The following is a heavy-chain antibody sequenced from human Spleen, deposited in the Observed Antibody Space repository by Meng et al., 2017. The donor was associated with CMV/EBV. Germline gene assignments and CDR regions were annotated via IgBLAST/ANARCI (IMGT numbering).Heavy chain of an antibody. J-gene: IGHJ5*02. V-gene: IGHV1-2*06. CDR3: ARRGGVDNWFDP. D-gene: IGHD3-16*01. CDR2: FTPNCGDT. CDR1: SSTLTGSY. Sequence: CQASSSTLTGSYLHCVRQAPGQRLEWMARFTPNCGDTDYAQKFQGRVTMTRDTSISTAYMELSMLKSDDTAVYFCARRGGVDNWFDPWGQGTLVTVSS.